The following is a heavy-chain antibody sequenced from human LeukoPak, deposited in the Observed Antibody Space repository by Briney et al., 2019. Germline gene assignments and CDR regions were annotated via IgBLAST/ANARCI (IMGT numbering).Heavy chain of an antibody. Sequence: ASVKVSCKASGYTFTGYYMHWVRQAPGQGLEWMGWINPNSGGTNYAQKFQGRVTMTRDTSISTAYMELSRLRSDDTAVYYCASGNYDSWSGYFPYYYYGMDVWGQGTTVTVSS. J-gene: IGHJ6*02. D-gene: IGHD3-3*01. CDR3: ASGNYDSWSGYFPYYYYGMDV. CDR2: INPNSGGT. CDR1: GYTFTGYY. V-gene: IGHV1-2*02.